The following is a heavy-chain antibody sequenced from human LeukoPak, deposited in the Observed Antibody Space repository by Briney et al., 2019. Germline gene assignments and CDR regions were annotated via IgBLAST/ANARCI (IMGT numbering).Heavy chain of an antibody. Sequence: SETLSLTCTVSGGSISSSSYYWGWIRQAPGKGLEWIGSIYYSGSTYYNPSLKSRVTISVDTSKNQFSLKLSSVTAADTAVYYCARVHYGYYDSYYYYYYMDVWGKGTTVTVSS. D-gene: IGHD3-22*01. CDR2: IYYSGST. V-gene: IGHV4-39*07. CDR3: ARVHYGYYDSYYYYYYMDV. CDR1: GGSISSSSYY. J-gene: IGHJ6*03.